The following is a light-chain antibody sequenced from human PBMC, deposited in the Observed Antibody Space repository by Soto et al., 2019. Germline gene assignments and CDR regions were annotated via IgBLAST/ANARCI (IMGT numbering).Light chain of an antibody. J-gene: IGLJ1*01. Sequence: QSVLTQPASVSGSPGQSITISCTGTSSDVGGYKYVSWYQQHPGKAPKLMIYEVSNRPSGVSHRFSGSKSGNTASLTISGXQAEDEADYYCSSYTTANTYVFGTGTKVTV. CDR3: SSYTTANTYV. CDR1: SSDVGGYKY. CDR2: EVS. V-gene: IGLV2-14*01.